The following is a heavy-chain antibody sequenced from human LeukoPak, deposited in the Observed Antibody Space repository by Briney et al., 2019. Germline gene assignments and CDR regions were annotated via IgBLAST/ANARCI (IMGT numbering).Heavy chain of an antibody. CDR2: ISYDGSNK. CDR1: GLTFSSYA. Sequence: GGSLRLSCAASGLTFSSYAMHWVRQAPGKGLEWVAVISYDGSNKYYADSVKGRFTISRDNSKNTLYLQMNSLRAEDTAVYYCARDGDSSGYSLFDYWGQGTLVTVSS. J-gene: IGHJ4*02. V-gene: IGHV3-30-3*01. CDR3: ARDGDSSGYSLFDY. D-gene: IGHD3-22*01.